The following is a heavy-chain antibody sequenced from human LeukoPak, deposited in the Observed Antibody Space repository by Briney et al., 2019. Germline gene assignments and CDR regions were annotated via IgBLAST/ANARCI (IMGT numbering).Heavy chain of an antibody. V-gene: IGHV4-59*08. CDR2: IYYSGST. J-gene: IGHJ4*02. D-gene: IGHD5-18*01. CDR1: GGSFSGYY. Sequence: PSETLSLTCAVYGGSFSGYYWSWIRQPPGKGLEWIGYIYYSGSTNYNPSLKSRVTISVDTSKNQFSLKLSSVTAADTAVYYCARHTRDTAMVAALDYWGQGTLVTVSS. CDR3: ARHTRDTAMVAALDY.